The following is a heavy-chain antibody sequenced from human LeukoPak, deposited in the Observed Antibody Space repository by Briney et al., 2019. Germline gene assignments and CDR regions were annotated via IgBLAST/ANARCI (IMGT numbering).Heavy chain of an antibody. J-gene: IGHJ6*02. Sequence: GGSLRLPCAASGFTFSSYGMHWVRQAPGKGLEWVAVISYDGSNKYYADSVKGRFTISRDNSKNTLYLQMNSLRAEDTAVYYCAKSRGGYYSHYYYGMDVWGQGTTVTVYS. CDR1: GFTFSSYG. V-gene: IGHV3-30*18. D-gene: IGHD3-22*01. CDR3: AKSRGGYYSHYYYGMDV. CDR2: ISYDGSNK.